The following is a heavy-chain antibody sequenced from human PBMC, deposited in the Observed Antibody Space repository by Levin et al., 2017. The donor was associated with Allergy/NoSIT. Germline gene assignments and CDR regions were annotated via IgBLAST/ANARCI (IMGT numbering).Heavy chain of an antibody. CDR1: GFTFSSYS. V-gene: IGHV3-21*01. CDR3: AQLVDDYSNYGGAFDI. D-gene: IGHD4-11*01. Sequence: GGSLRLSCAASGFTFSSYSMNWVRQAPGKGLEWVSSISSSSSYIYYADSVKGRFTISRDNAKNSLYLQMNSLRAEDTAVYYCAQLVDDYSNYGGAFDIWGQGTMVTVSS. CDR2: ISSSSSYI. J-gene: IGHJ3*02.